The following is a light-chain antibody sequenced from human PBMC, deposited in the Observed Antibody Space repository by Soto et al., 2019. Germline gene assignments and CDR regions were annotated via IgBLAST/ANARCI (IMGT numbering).Light chain of an antibody. CDR2: DVC. CDR1: SSDVGGYNY. J-gene: IGLJ1*01. CDR3: SSYTTSNTRQIV. Sequence: QSVLTQPASVSGSPGQSITISCTGTSSDVGGYNYVSWYQHHPGKAPKLMIYDVCNRPSGVSNRFSGSKSDNTASLTISGLQPEDEADYYCSSYTTSNTRQIVFGTGTKLTVL. V-gene: IGLV2-14*03.